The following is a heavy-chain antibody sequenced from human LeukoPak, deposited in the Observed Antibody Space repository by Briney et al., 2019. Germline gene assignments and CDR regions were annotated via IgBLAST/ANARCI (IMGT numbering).Heavy chain of an antibody. CDR3: FGYPEYFQH. CDR1: GFTFRSYA. CDR2: ISGSGGRT. D-gene: IGHD5-18*01. J-gene: IGHJ1*01. Sequence: PGGSLRLSCVASGFTFRSYAMSWVRQAPGKGLEWVSGISGSGGRTYYADSVRGRFTISRDNSKNTLYLQMNSLRAEDTAVYYCFGYPEYFQHWGQGTLVTVSS. V-gene: IGHV3-23*01.